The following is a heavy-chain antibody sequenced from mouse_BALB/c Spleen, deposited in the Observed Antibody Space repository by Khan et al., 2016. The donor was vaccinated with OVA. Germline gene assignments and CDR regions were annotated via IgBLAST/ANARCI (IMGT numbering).Heavy chain of an antibody. CDR2: ISTGGSN. CDR1: GFTFSNYA. V-gene: IGHV5-6-5*01. J-gene: IGHJ3*01. Sequence: EVMLVESGGGLVTPGRSLKVSCAASGFTFSNYAMSWVRQTPEKRLEWVASISTGGSNYYPDSVKGRFTISRDNARNILYMQMSSLRAEDTAMYYCGRDYWFVSWGQGTLVTVSA. CDR3: GRDYWFVS.